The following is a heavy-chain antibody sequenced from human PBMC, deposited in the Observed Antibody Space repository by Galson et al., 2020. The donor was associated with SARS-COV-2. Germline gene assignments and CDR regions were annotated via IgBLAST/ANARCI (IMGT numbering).Heavy chain of an antibody. Sequence: GGSLRLSCVAAGFTFNNFGMHWVRQAPGKGLEWVALITNEGSKKNYADSVKGRFTISKDNSRNTLYLSMNSLRREDTAVYYCAKFRDFFDFCSGYYTMDTWGLGTTVTVSS. CDR2: ITNEGSKK. V-gene: IGHV3-30*18. D-gene: IGHD3-3*01. CDR1: GFTFNNFG. J-gene: IGHJ6*02. CDR3: AKFRDFFDFCSGYYTMDT.